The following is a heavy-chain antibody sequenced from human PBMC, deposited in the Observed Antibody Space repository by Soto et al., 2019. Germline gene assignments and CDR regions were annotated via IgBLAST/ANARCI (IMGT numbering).Heavy chain of an antibody. CDR3: ARVVTAIRDRSYYYYYGMDV. CDR1: GGSISSGGYY. CDR2: IYYSGST. D-gene: IGHD2-21*02. V-gene: IGHV4-31*03. J-gene: IGHJ6*02. Sequence: QVQLQESGPGLVKPSQTLSLTCTVSGGSISSGGYYWSWIRQHPGRGLEWIGYIYYSGSTYYNPSLKSRVTISVDTSKNQFSLKLSSVTAADTAVYYCARVVTAIRDRSYYYYYGMDVWGQGTTVTVSS.